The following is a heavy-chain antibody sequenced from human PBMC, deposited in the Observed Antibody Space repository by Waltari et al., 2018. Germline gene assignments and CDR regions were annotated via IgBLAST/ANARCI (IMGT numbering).Heavy chain of an antibody. J-gene: IGHJ6*02. CDR3: ARDNGDYAAHGMDV. V-gene: IGHV7-4-1*02. Sequence: QVQLQESGPGLVKPSETLSLNCTVSGGSISSNYWSWIRQPPGKGLEWMGWINTNTGNPTYAQGFTGRFVFSLDTSVSTAYLQISSLKAEDTAVYYCARDNGDYAAHGMDVWGQGTTVTVSS. D-gene: IGHD4-17*01. CDR1: GGSISSNY. CDR2: INTNTGNP.